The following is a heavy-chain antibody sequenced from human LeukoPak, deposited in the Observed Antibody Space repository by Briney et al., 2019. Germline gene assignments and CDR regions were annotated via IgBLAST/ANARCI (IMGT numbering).Heavy chain of an antibody. V-gene: IGHV4-39*01. CDR2: IYYSGST. CDR3: ARPAPTSRGAFDI. D-gene: IGHD3-10*01. J-gene: IGHJ3*02. Sequence: PSETLSLTCTVSGGSISSSSYYWGWIRQPPGKGLEWIGSIYYSGSTYYNPSLKSRVTISVDTSKNQSSLKLSSVTAADTAVYYCARPAPTSRGAFDIWGQGTMVTVSS. CDR1: GGSISSSSYY.